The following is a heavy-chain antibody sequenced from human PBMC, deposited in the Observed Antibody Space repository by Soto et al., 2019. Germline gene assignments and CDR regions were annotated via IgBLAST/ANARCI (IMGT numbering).Heavy chain of an antibody. Sequence: GGSLRLSCAASGFTFSTYEMNWVRQAPGKGLEWVSYISSRGRSIYYADSVKGRFTISRDNAKNSLYLQMNNLRAEDTAIYYCASMGEQLVGSYYHYYGMDVWGQGATVTVSS. CDR2: ISSRGRSI. CDR1: GFTFSTYE. J-gene: IGHJ6*02. D-gene: IGHD6-13*01. CDR3: ASMGEQLVGSYYHYYGMDV. V-gene: IGHV3-48*03.